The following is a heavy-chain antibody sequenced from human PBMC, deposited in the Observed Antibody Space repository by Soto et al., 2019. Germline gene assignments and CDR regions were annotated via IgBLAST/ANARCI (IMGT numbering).Heavy chain of an antibody. CDR1: GFTLSGYV. CDR2: ISYDGNDK. V-gene: IGHV3-30-3*01. CDR3: ATGRKWEHSYGMDV. D-gene: IGHD1-26*01. J-gene: IGHJ6*02. Sequence: PGGSLRLSCAASGFTLSGYVLHWVRQAPGMGLEWVALISYDGNDKNYGDSVKGRFTISRDDSKNTLYLQMDSLRHEDTAKYYCATGRKWEHSYGMDVWGQGATVTVS.